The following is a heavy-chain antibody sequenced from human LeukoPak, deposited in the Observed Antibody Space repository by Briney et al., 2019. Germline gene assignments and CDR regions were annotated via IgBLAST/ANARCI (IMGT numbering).Heavy chain of an antibody. CDR3: AKPTGRAFDI. CDR2: ISGSGGST. D-gene: IGHD2-15*01. V-gene: IGHV3-23*01. Sequence: GGSLRLSCAASGFTFSDYYMSWIRQAPGKGLEWVSAISGSGGSTYYADSVKGRFTISRDNSKNTLYLQMNSLRVEDTAVYYCAKPTGRAFDIWGQGTMVTVSS. J-gene: IGHJ3*02. CDR1: GFTFSDYY.